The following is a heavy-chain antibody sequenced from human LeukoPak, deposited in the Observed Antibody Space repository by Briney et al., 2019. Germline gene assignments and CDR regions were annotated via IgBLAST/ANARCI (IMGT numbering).Heavy chain of an antibody. CDR2: ISGSGDST. J-gene: IGHJ4*02. D-gene: IGHD5-12*01. CDR1: GFTFSSYA. Sequence: GGSLRLSCAASGFTFSSYAMSWVRQAPGKGLEWVSAISGSGDSTYYADTVKGRFTISRDNSKNTLNLQMNSLRAEDTAVYFCAKAVSPVDVGYWGRGTLVTVYS. CDR3: AKAVSPVDVGY. V-gene: IGHV3-23*01.